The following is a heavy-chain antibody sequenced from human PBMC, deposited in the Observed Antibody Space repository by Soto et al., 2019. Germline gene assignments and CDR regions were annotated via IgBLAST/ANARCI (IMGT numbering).Heavy chain of an antibody. Sequence: ASVKVSCKASGGTLSSYTFSWVRQAPGQGLEWMGRISAYNGDTNYAQKFQGRVTMTTDTSTSTAYMELRSLRSDDTAVYYCARDTVGFSRCSDYWGQGTLVTVSS. CDR1: GGTLSSYT. J-gene: IGHJ4*02. CDR2: ISAYNGDT. V-gene: IGHV1-18*01. D-gene: IGHD1-26*01. CDR3: ARDTVGFSRCSDY.